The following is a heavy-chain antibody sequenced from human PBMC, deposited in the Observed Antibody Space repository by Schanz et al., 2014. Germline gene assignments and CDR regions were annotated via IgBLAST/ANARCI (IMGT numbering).Heavy chain of an antibody. Sequence: EVQLLESGGGLVQPGGSLRLSCAASGFTFTSYARSGVRQAPGKGLEWVSAISGSGGSTYYADAVKGRFTISRDNSKNTLFLQMNSLRAEDTAVYYCARIGGSVFDYWAQGTLVTVSS. V-gene: IGHV3-23*01. CDR3: ARIGGSVFDY. J-gene: IGHJ4*02. CDR2: ISGSGGST. D-gene: IGHD3-10*01. CDR1: GFTFTSYA.